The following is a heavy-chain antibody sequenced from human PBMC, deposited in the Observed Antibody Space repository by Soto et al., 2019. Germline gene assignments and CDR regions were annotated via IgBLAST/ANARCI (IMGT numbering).Heavy chain of an antibody. V-gene: IGHV3-23*01. CDR3: AKDKEGSGGSSYGMDV. CDR2: ISGSGGTT. D-gene: IGHD1-26*01. Sequence: GGSLRLSCAASGFTVSSYAMSWVRQAPGKGLEWVSYISGSGGTTNYADSVKGRFTISRDSSRNTLYLQMSSLRAEDTAVYFCAKDKEGSGGSSYGMDVWGQGTTVTVSS. J-gene: IGHJ6*02. CDR1: GFTVSSYA.